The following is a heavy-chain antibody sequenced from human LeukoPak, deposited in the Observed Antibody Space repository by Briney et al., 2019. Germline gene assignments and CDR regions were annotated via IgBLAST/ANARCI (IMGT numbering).Heavy chain of an antibody. CDR3: ARYTQHYGFDI. Sequence: ASVKVSCKASGYTSTSPDINWVRQATGRGLEWLGWMNPRDNTGYAQKFQRRVTLTRDKSINTAYMELSSLRSEDTAVYYCARYTQHYGFDIWGQGTMVTVSA. V-gene: IGHV1-8*01. CDR2: MNPRDNT. J-gene: IGHJ3*02. D-gene: IGHD3-3*02. CDR1: GYTSTSPD.